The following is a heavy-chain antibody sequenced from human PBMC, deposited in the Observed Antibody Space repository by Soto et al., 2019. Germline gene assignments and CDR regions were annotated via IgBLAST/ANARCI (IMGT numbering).Heavy chain of an antibody. J-gene: IGHJ3*02. CDR2: IYYSGST. V-gene: IGHV4-59*08. CDR1: GGSISSYY. D-gene: IGHD6-19*01. CDR3: ARPHEGIAVAAFAFDI. Sequence: SETLSLTCTVSGGSISSYYWSWIRQPPGKGLEWIGYIYYSGSTNYNPSLKSRVTISVDTSKNQFSLKLSSVTAADTAVYYCARPHEGIAVAAFAFDIWGQGTMVTVSS.